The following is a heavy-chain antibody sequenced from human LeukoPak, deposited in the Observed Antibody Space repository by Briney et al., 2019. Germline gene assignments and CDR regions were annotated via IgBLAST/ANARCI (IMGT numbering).Heavy chain of an antibody. CDR1: GFSIADHH. Sequence: GGSLRLSCAGAGFSIADHHMDWVRQAPGTGLEWIGRSATTKSNSCTTQYAASVRGRFTISGDDSQNSLYLHLNSLKTEDTAVYYCVRVVTTRSGWYHFDNWGLGTLVSVSS. J-gene: IGHJ4*02. V-gene: IGHV3-72*01. D-gene: IGHD6-13*01. CDR3: VRVVTTRSGWYHFDN. CDR2: SATTKSNSCTT.